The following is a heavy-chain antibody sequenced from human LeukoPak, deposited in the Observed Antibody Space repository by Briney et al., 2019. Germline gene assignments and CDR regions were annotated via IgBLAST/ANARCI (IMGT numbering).Heavy chain of an antibody. CDR3: ARDPCSGGSCYIDY. V-gene: IGHV3-21*01. CDR2: ISSSSSYI. CDR1: KFTFSSYS. D-gene: IGHD2-15*01. Sequence: GGSLRLSCAASKFTFSSYSMNWVRQAPGKGLEWVSSISSSSSYIYHADSVKGRFTISRDNAKNSLYLQMNSLRAEDTAVYYCARDPCSGGSCYIDYWGQGTLVTVSS. J-gene: IGHJ4*02.